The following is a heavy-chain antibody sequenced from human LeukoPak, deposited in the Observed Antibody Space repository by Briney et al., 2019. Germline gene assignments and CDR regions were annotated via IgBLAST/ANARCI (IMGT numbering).Heavy chain of an antibody. Sequence: SETLSLTCTASGGSISSYYWSWIRQPPGKGLECIGYIYYSGSTNYNPSLKSRVTISVDTSKNQFSLKVSSVTAADTAVYYCARVTSGGDYYGMDVWGQGTTVTVSS. CDR3: ARVTSGGDYYGMDV. CDR1: GGSISSYY. D-gene: IGHD2-15*01. V-gene: IGHV4-59*01. J-gene: IGHJ6*02. CDR2: IYYSGST.